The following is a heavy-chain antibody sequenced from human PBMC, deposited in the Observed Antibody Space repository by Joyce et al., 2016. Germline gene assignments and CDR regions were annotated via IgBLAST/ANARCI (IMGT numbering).Heavy chain of an antibody. CDR1: GLTFSTYW. V-gene: IGHV3-74*01. CDR3: ARDVAGSPHS. J-gene: IGHJ4*02. CDR2: IDPNGTTT. Sequence: EVQVVESGGGLVQPGGSLRLSCVASGLTFSTYWMNWVRQAPGEGRVGVSLIDPNGTTTTYAESVKGRFTISRDNAKNTVFLQINSLRADDTGVYYCARDVAGSPHSWGQGTLVTVSS. D-gene: IGHD2-15*01.